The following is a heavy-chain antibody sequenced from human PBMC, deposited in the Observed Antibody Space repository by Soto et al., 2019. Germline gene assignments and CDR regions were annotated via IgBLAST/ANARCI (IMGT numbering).Heavy chain of an antibody. D-gene: IGHD6-13*01. J-gene: IGHJ4*02. CDR2: VLPFLDIT. V-gene: IGHV1-69*02. Sequence: QVQLVQSGSEVKKPGSSVRVSCKTSGGTFSIYTISWMRQAPRQGLEWMGRVLPFLDITSYSQRFQGRVTITADRSTTTAYMELSSLRSEDTAVYYCARDRDNSNWPNFDSWGQGTLVTVSS. CDR3: ARDRDNSNWPNFDS. CDR1: GGTFSIYT.